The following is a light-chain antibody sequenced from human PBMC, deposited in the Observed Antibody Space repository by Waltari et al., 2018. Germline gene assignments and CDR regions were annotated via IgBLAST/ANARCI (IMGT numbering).Light chain of an antibody. CDR1: SSDVGGYNY. CDR2: DVN. V-gene: IGLV2-11*01. CDR3: YSYAGTSTWE. Sequence: QSALTQPRSVSGSPGQSVTISCTGTSSDVGGYNYVSWYQQHPGKAPQLMIYDVNKRPSGFADRCSGSKSGKTASLTISGLQADDEADYYFYSYAGTSTWEFGGATKQTVL. J-gene: IGLJ3*02.